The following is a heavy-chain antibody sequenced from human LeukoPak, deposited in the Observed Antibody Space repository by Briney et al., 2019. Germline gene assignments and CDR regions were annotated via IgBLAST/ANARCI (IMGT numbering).Heavy chain of an antibody. J-gene: IGHJ4*02. CDR1: GGTFSSYA. Sequence: GASVKVSCKASGGTFSSYAISWVRQAPGQGLEWMGGIIPIFGTANYAQKFQDRVTITADESTSTAYMELSSLRSEDTAVYYCATYDYNNYIADYWGQGTLVTVSS. CDR2: IIPIFGTA. CDR3: ATYDYNNYIADY. V-gene: IGHV1-69*01. D-gene: IGHD4-11*01.